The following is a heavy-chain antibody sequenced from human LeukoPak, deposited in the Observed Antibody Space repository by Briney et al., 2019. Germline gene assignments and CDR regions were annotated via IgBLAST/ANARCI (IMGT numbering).Heavy chain of an antibody. CDR2: IYYSGST. J-gene: IGHJ6*02. CDR1: GGSLSSGDYY. CDR3: ARDYYDSSGYHGIWGYYYGMDV. D-gene: IGHD3-22*01. Sequence: SETLSLTCNVSGGSLSSGDYYWSWIRQPPGKGLEWIGYIYYSGSTYYNPSLKSRVTISVDTSKNQFSLKLSSVTAADTAVYYCARDYYDSSGYHGIWGYYYGMDVWGQGTTVTVSS. V-gene: IGHV4-30-4*01.